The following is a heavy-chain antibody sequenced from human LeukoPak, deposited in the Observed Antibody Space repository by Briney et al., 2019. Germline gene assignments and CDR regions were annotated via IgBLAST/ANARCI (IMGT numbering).Heavy chain of an antibody. V-gene: IGHV3-30-3*01. CDR1: GFTFSNFG. Sequence: GGSLRLSCAAYGFTFSNFGVYWVRQAPDKGLEWVAVISYDGSNKFHADSVKGRFTISRDNSKNTLYLQMNSLRLDDTAVYYCARDKYGYNTPIDYWGQGTLVTVSS. J-gene: IGHJ4*02. D-gene: IGHD5-24*01. CDR3: ARDKYGYNTPIDY. CDR2: ISYDGSNK.